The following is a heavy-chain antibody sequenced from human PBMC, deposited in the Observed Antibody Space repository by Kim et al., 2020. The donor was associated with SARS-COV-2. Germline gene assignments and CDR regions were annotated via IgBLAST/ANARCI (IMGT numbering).Heavy chain of an antibody. J-gene: IGHJ4*02. CDR3: ASRIAAAGTGEGEPIFDY. D-gene: IGHD6-13*01. CDR1: GGTFSSYA. V-gene: IGHV1-69*13. Sequence: SVKVSCKASGGTFSSYAISWVRQAPGQGLEWMGGIIPIFGTANYAQKFQGRVTITADESTSTAYMELSSLRSEDTAVYYCASRIAAAGTGEGEPIFDYWGQGTLVTVSS. CDR2: IIPIFGTA.